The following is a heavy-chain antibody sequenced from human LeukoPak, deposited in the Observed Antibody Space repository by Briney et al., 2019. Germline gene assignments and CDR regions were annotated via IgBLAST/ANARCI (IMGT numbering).Heavy chain of an antibody. CDR1: GFTFDDYA. V-gene: IGHV3-9*01. CDR3: AVVGGIAVAGTI. D-gene: IGHD6-19*01. CDR2: ISWNSGSI. J-gene: IGHJ3*02. Sequence: GGSLRLSCAASGFTFDDYAMHWVRQAPGKGLEWVSGISWNSGSIGYADSVKGRFTISRDNAKNSLYLQMNSLRAEDTALYYCAVVGGIAVAGTIWGQGTMVTVSS.